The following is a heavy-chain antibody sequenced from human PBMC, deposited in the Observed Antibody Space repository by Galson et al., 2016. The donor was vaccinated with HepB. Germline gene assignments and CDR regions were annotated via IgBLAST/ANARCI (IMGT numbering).Heavy chain of an antibody. V-gene: IGHV4-39*01. CDR3: ARQEGSMEQGEYYYNXGMDV. Sequence: SETLSLTCTVSDGSIXXXSYXXXWXXXPPXXXLEXXXNXXXTGXXXYNXXLWSRVXXXADTSXNQISLKLNSVTAADSVVYYCARQEGSMEQGEYYYNXGMDVWXXXTTXTXSS. CDR1: DGSIXXXSYX. D-gene: IGHD1/OR15-1a*01. CDR2: XXXTGXX. J-gene: IGHJ6*04.